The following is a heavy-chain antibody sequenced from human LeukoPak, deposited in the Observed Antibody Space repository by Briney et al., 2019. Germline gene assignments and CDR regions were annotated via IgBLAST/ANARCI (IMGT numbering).Heavy chain of an antibody. CDR1: GGSFSGYY. D-gene: IGHD3-10*01. J-gene: IGHJ5*02. CDR2: INHSGST. Sequence: PSETLSLTCAVYGGSFSGYYWSWIRQPPGKGLEWIGEINHSGSTNYNPSLKSRVTMSVDTSKNQFSLKLSSVTAADTAVYYCARDQDYYGSGSSLDPWGQGTLVTVSS. CDR3: ARDQDYYGSGSSLDP. V-gene: IGHV4-34*01.